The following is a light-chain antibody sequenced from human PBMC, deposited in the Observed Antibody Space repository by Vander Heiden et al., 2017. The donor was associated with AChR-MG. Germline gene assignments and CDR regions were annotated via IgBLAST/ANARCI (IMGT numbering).Light chain of an antibody. CDR3: VLYIGSGTWV. CDR1: PGSVSNSYY. J-gene: IGLJ3*02. Sequence: QTVVTPEPSFSVSPGGTVTLTCGSSPGSVSNSYYPSWYQQTPGKAPRTLIYSTNTRSSGVPDRFSGSILGNKAALTITGAQADDESDYYCVLYIGSGTWVFGGGTKLTVL. V-gene: IGLV8-61*01. CDR2: STN.